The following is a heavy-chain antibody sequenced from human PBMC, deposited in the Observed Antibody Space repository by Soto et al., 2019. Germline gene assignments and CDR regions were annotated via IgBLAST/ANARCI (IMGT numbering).Heavy chain of an antibody. CDR2: ISGSGGST. V-gene: IGHV3-23*01. Sequence: EVQLLESGGGLVQPGGSLRLSCAASGFTFSSYAMSWVRQAPGKGLEWVSAISGSGGSTYYADSVKGRFTISRDNSKNTLYLQMSSLRAEDTAVYYCAKLDSSRIYYYYGMDVWGQGTTVTVSS. D-gene: IGHD6-13*01. CDR3: AKLDSSRIYYYYGMDV. J-gene: IGHJ6*02. CDR1: GFTFSSYA.